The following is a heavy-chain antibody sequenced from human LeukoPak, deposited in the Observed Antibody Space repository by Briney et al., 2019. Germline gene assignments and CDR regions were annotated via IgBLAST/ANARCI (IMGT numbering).Heavy chain of an antibody. Sequence: PGGSLRLSCAASGFTFSSYGMHWVRQAPGKGLEWVSSISSSSRYIYYADSVKGRFTISRDNAKNSLYLQMNSLRAEDTAVYYCAELGITMIGGVWGEGTTVTISS. CDR1: GFTFSSYG. CDR2: ISSSSRYI. D-gene: IGHD3-10*02. J-gene: IGHJ6*04. V-gene: IGHV3-21*01. CDR3: AELGITMIGGV.